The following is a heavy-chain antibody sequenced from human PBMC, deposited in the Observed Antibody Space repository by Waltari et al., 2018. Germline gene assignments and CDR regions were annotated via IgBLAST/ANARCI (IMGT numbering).Heavy chain of an antibody. CDR2: IVVGSGNT. CDR1: GFTFTSSA. CDR3: AAGYSSSSGNFDY. V-gene: IGHV1-58*01. J-gene: IGHJ4*02. Sequence: QMQLVQSGPEVKKPGTSVKVSCKASGFTFTSSAVQWVRQARGQRLEWIGWIVVGSGNTNYAQKFQERVTITRDMSTSTAYMELSILRSEDTAVYYCAAGYSSSSGNFDYWGQGTLVTVSS. D-gene: IGHD6-6*01.